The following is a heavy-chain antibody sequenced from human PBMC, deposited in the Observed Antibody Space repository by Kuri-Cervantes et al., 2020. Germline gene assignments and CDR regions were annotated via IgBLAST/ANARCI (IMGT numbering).Heavy chain of an antibody. Sequence: GGSLRLSCAASGFTFSSYWMSWVRQAPGKGLEWVAVISYDGSNKYYADSVKGRFTISRDNSKNTLYLQMDSLRAEDTAVYYCARTYYDFWSGYYDYWGQGTLVTVSS. J-gene: IGHJ4*02. D-gene: IGHD3-3*01. CDR1: GFTFSSYW. V-gene: IGHV3-30-3*01. CDR2: ISYDGSNK. CDR3: ARTYYDFWSGYYDY.